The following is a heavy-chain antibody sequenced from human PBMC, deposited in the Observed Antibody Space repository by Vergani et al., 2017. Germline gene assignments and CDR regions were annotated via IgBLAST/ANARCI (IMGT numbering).Heavy chain of an antibody. Sequence: QVQLVQSGAEVKKPGSSVKVSCKASGGTFSSYAISWVRQAPGQGLEWMGIINPSGGSTSYAQKFQGRVTMTRDTSTSTVYMELSSLRSEDTAVYYCAREDYGSGSYYNIFDYWGQGTLVTVSS. J-gene: IGHJ4*02. CDR2: INPSGGST. CDR1: GGTFSSYA. D-gene: IGHD3-10*01. CDR3: AREDYGSGSYYNIFDY. V-gene: IGHV1-46*01.